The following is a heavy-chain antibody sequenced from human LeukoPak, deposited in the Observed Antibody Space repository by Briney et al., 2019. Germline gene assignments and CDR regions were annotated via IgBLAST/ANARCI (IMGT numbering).Heavy chain of an antibody. J-gene: IGHJ4*02. D-gene: IGHD5-12*01. V-gene: IGHV3-48*01. CDR3: ARLNGEATIFGY. Sequence: GGSLRLSCAASGFTFSSYAMSWVRQAPGKGLEWISFISSSRSTTYYADSVKGRCTISRDNGKNSMYLQMHSLRAEDTAVYYCARLNGEATIFGYWGQGSLVTVSS. CDR2: ISSSRSTT. CDR1: GFTFSSYA.